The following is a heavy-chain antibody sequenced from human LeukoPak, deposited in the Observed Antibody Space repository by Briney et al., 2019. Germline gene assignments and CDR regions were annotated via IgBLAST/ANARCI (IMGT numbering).Heavy chain of an antibody. J-gene: IGHJ4*02. CDR1: GFTFRNYW. D-gene: IGHD2-2*01. V-gene: IGHV3-74*01. Sequence: GGSLRLSCVASGFTFRNYWMHWVRQAPGKGLVWVSRISEDGSSTTYADSVRGRFTISKDNAKNTVYLQMNNLRTEDTAVYYCVSFYETNWGRGTLVTVSS. CDR2: ISEDGSST. CDR3: VSFYETN.